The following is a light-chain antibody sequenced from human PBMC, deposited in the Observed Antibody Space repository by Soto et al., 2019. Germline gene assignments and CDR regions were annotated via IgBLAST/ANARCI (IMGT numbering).Light chain of an antibody. V-gene: IGKV1-5*03. J-gene: IGKJ1*01. CDR3: QQYNSYSPT. Sequence: DIQMTPSPSTLSASVGDRVTLTCRASQSISTWLAWYQQEPGKAPKLLIHKASSLQSGVPSRFSGSGSGTDFTLTISSLHPDDFATYYCQQYNSYSPTFGQGTKVDIK. CDR1: QSISTW. CDR2: KAS.